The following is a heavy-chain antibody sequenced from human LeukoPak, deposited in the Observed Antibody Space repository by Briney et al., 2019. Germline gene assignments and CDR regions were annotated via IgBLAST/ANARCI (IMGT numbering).Heavy chain of an antibody. CDR3: ARGGSFGYSYGYYYYYYMDV. Sequence: GASVKVSCKASGDTLSSYAISWVRQAPGQGLEWMGGIIPIFGTANYAQKFQGRVTITADKSTSTAYMELSSLRSEDTAVYYCARGGSFGYSYGYYYYYYMDVWGKGTTVTVSS. J-gene: IGHJ6*03. V-gene: IGHV1-69*06. CDR2: IIPIFGTA. CDR1: GDTLSSYA. D-gene: IGHD5-18*01.